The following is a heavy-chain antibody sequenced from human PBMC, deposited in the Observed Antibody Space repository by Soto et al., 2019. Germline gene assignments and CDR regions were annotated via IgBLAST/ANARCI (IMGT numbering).Heavy chain of an antibody. CDR3: TTLHSYGLDY. J-gene: IGHJ4*02. V-gene: IGHV3-15*01. Sequence: GGSLRLSCAASGFTFSNAWMSWVRQAPGKGLEWVGHIKSKSDGGTPDYAAPVKGRFNISRDDSKNTLYVQMHSLKTEDTAVYYCTTLHSYGLDYWGQGALVTVSS. CDR1: GFTFSNAW. CDR2: IKSKSDGGTP. D-gene: IGHD5-18*01.